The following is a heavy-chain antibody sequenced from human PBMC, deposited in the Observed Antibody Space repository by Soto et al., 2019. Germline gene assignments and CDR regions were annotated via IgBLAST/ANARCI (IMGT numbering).Heavy chain of an antibody. CDR2: IIPIFGTA. J-gene: IGHJ4*02. Sequence: SVKVSCKASGGTFSSYAISWLRQAPGQGLEWMGGIIPIFGTANYAQKFQGRVTITADESTSTAYMELSSLRSEDTAVYYCARDRGYCSGGSCHLFRLDDYWGQGTLVTVSS. CDR3: ARDRGYCSGGSCHLFRLDDY. CDR1: GGTFSSYA. D-gene: IGHD2-15*01. V-gene: IGHV1-69*13.